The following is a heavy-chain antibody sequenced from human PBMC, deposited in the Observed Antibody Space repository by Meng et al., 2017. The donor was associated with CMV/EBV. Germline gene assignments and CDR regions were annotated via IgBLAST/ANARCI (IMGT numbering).Heavy chain of an antibody. D-gene: IGHD1-26*01. J-gene: IGHJ4*02. CDR3: ASEVGATTAFDY. CDR1: GGCIRSSSW. CDR2: LYHSGST. Sequence: CCVSGGCIRSSSWWSWVRQRPQKGLEWIGALYHSGSTTYNPSLKSRVTISVAKSKNQFSLKLSSVTAADTAVYYCASEVGATTAFDYWGQGTLVTVSS. V-gene: IGHV4-4*02.